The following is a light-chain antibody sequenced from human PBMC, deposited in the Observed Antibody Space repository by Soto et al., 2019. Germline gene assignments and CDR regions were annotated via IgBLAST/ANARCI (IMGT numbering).Light chain of an antibody. Sequence: EMLLTQSPGPLSLSRGEGANLSCRASQSVTTYLAWYQQKPGQAPRLLIYDASDRATGIPARFSGSGSGTEFILTISSLQSEDFAVYYCQQHNNWPPITFGQGTRLEIK. CDR3: QQHNNWPPIT. V-gene: IGKV3D-15*01. J-gene: IGKJ5*01. CDR1: QSVTTY. CDR2: DAS.